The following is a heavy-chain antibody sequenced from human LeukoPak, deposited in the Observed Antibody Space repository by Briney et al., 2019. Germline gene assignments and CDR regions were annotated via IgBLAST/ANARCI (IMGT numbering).Heavy chain of an antibody. D-gene: IGHD3/OR15-3a*01. CDR1: GGSISSYY. CDR3: ARDLTYYWAGVVQAGNQGGLAVWFDP. Sequence: SETLSLTCTVSGGSISSYYWSWIRQPAGKGLEWIGRIYTSGSTNYNPSLKSRVTMSVDTSKNQFSLKLSSVTAADTAVYYCARDLTYYWAGVVQAGNQGGLAVWFDPWGQGTLVTVSS. V-gene: IGHV4-4*07. J-gene: IGHJ5*02. CDR2: IYTSGST.